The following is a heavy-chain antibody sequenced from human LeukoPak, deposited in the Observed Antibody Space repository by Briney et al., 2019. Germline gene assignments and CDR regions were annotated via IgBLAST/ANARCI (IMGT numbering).Heavy chain of an antibody. CDR2: ISGSGGST. D-gene: IGHD3-3*01. CDR3: AKALSITIFGVVKYFDY. J-gene: IGHJ4*02. CDR1: GFTFSSYA. V-gene: IGHV3-23*01. Sequence: GGSLRLSCAASGFTFSSYAMSWVRQAPGKGLEWVSAISGSGGSTYYADSVKGRFTISRDNSKNTLYLQMNSLRAEDTAVYYCAKALSITIFGVVKYFDYWGQGTPVTVSS.